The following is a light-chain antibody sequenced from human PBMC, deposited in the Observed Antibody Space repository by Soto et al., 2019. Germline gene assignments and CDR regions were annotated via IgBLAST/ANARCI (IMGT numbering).Light chain of an antibody. CDR3: QQRSNWPRIT. CDR1: QSVSSY. CDR2: DTS. Sequence: EIVLTQSPAPLSLSPGERATLSCRASQSVSSYLAWYQHKPGQTPRLLIYDTSTRATGVPTRFSGSRSGAEFTLTISSLEPEDFAVYYCQQRSNWPRITFGQGTRLEI. V-gene: IGKV3-11*01. J-gene: IGKJ5*01.